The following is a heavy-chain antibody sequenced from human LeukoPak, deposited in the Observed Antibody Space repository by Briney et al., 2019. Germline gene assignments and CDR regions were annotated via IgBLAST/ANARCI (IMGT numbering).Heavy chain of an antibody. V-gene: IGHV3-30*02. J-gene: IGHJ3*02. CDR3: ASFPPYMVRNDAFDI. D-gene: IGHD3-10*01. Sequence: PGGSLRLSCVASGFTLSCCGMHWVRQAPGKGLEWVAFIRYDGSNEYYADSVKGRFTISRDNAKNSLYLQMNSLRAEDTAVYYCASFPPYMVRNDAFDIWGQGTMVTVSS. CDR2: IRYDGSNE. CDR1: GFTLSCCG.